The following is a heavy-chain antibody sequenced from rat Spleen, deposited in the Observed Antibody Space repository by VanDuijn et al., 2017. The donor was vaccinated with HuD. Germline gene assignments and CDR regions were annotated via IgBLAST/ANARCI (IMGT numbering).Heavy chain of an antibody. Sequence: EVQLVETGGGLVQPGRSLKLSCVASGFTFSTYWMYWTRQAPGKGLEWVSSINSDGDNSFYPDSVKGRFTISRDNAVNTVYLQMNSLRSEETATYYGSRSVSYYCDGTYHYPFVYWGQGTLVTVSS. CDR1: GFTFSTYW. D-gene: IGHD1-12*02. J-gene: IGHJ3*01. CDR3: SRSVSYYCDGTYHYPFVY. V-gene: IGHV5-58*01. CDR2: INSDGDNS.